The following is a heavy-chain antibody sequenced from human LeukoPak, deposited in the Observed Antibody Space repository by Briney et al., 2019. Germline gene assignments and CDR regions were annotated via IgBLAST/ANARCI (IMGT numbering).Heavy chain of an antibody. CDR2: IYSGGST. D-gene: IGHD3-10*01. CDR1: GFTVSSNY. J-gene: IGHJ4*02. CDR3: ASERYYYGSGSYPPPRYFDY. Sequence: GGSLRLSCAASGFTVSSNYMSWVRQAPGKGLDWVSVIYSGGSTYYADSVKGRFTISRDNSKNTLYLQMNSLRAEDTAVYYCASERYYYGSGSYPPPRYFDYWGQGTLVTVSS. V-gene: IGHV3-53*01.